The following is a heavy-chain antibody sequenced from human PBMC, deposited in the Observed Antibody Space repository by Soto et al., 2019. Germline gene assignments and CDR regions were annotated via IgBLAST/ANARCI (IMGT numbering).Heavy chain of an antibody. J-gene: IGHJ6*02. D-gene: IGHD6-13*01. CDR1: GGSISSYY. V-gene: IGHV4-59*01. CDR3: ARQTPSSSWYYYYYYGMDV. Sequence: PSETLSLTCTVSGGSISSYYWSWIRHPPGKGLEWIGYIYYSGSTNYNPSLKSRVTISVDTSKNQFSLKLSSVTAADTAVYYCARQTPSSSWYYYYYYGMDVWGQGTTVTVSS. CDR2: IYYSGST.